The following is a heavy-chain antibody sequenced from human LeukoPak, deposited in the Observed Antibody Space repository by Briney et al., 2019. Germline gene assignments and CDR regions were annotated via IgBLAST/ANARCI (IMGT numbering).Heavy chain of an antibody. CDR3: AKDQSVYYDSSGYYY. D-gene: IGHD3-22*01. CDR1: GFTFSSYA. V-gene: IGHV3-23*01. Sequence: GGSLRLSRAASGFTFSSYAMSWVRQAPGKGLEWVSAISGSGGSTYCADSVKGRFTISRDNSKNTLYLQMNSLRAEDTAVYYCAKDQSVYYDSSGYYYWGQGTLVTVSS. J-gene: IGHJ4*02. CDR2: ISGSGGST.